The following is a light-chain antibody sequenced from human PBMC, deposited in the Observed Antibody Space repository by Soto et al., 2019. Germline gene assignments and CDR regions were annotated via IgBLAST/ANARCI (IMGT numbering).Light chain of an antibody. CDR1: QNVNSN. V-gene: IGKV3-15*01. CDR2: GAS. Sequence: EIVMTQSPATLSVSPGERVTVSCRASQNVNSNLAWYQQKPGQAPRPLIFGASTRATGIPARFSGSGSGTEFTLTISSLQSEDFAVYYCQQYNNFWTFGQGTKEEIK. J-gene: IGKJ1*01. CDR3: QQYNNFWT.